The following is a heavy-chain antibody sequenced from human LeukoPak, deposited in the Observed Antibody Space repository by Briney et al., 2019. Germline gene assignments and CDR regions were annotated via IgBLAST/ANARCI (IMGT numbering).Heavy chain of an antibody. D-gene: IGHD3-3*01. CDR2: ISWNSGSI. CDR3: ARGSHDGGLDY. Sequence: GGSLRLSCAASGFTFDDYAMHWVRQAPGKGLEWVSGISWNSGSIGYADSVKGRFTISRDNAKNSLYLQMNSLRAEDTAVYYCARGSHDGGLDYWGQGTLVTVSS. CDR1: GFTFDDYA. J-gene: IGHJ4*02. V-gene: IGHV3-9*01.